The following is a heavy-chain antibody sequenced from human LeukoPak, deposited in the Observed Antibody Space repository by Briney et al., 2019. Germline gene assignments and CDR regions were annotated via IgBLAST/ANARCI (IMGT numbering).Heavy chain of an antibody. J-gene: IGHJ6*03. V-gene: IGHV3-23*01. Sequence: GGSLRLSCAASGFTFSNSALSWVRQAPGKGLEWVSDISGSGGSTYYADSVKGRFTISRDNSKNTLYLQMNSLRAEDTAVYYCARDVGGADHKVYYYMDVWGKGTTVTVSS. CDR2: ISGSGGST. D-gene: IGHD1-26*01. CDR3: ARDVGGADHKVYYYMDV. CDR1: GFTFSNSA.